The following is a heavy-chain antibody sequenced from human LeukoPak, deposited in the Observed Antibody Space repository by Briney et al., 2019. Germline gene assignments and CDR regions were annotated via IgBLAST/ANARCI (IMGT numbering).Heavy chain of an antibody. CDR1: GFSFSSYR. J-gene: IGHJ6*03. CDR2: VSNSGDYI. V-gene: IGHV3-21*06. D-gene: IGHD4-17*01. CDR3: ARHDDYGDYYYYMDV. Sequence: GGSLRLSCAASGFSFSSYRMNWVRQAPGKGLEWVSSVSNSGDYIHYADSVKGRFTISRDNSKNSLYLQMNSLRAEDTAVYYCARHDDYGDYYYYMDVWGKGTTVTISS.